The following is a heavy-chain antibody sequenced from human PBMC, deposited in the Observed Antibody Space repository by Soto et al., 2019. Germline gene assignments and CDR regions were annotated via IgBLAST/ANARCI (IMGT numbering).Heavy chain of an antibody. CDR2: IKSKTDGGTT. J-gene: IGHJ6*01. CDR3: TTDHVEGPVRVYYYYGMDV. Sequence: GGSLRLSCAASGFTFSNAWMNWVRQAPGKGLEWVGRIKSKTDGGTTDYAAPVKGRFTISRDDSKNTLYLQMNSLKTEDTAVYYCTTDHVEGPVRVYYYYGMDVWGQGTTVTVSS. V-gene: IGHV3-15*07. D-gene: IGHD3-10*02. CDR1: GFTFSNAW.